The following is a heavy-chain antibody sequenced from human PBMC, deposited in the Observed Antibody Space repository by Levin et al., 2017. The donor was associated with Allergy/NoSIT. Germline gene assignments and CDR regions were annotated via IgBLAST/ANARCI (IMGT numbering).Heavy chain of an antibody. D-gene: IGHD3-9*01. Sequence: PGESLKISCTASGFTFSSYWMSWVRQAPGKGLEWVANIKEDGSEKNYVDSVKGRFTISRDNAKSSLYMQMNGLRVEDTAVYYCARDGKGGVYFDFLTGPDYGMDVWGQGTTVTVSS. CDR1: GFTFSSYW. CDR3: ARDGKGGVYFDFLTGPDYGMDV. J-gene: IGHJ6*02. CDR2: IKEDGSEK. V-gene: IGHV3-7*04.